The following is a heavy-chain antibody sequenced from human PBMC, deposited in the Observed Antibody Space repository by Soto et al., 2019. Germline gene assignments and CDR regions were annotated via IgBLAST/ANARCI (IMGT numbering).Heavy chain of an antibody. CDR2: ISWNTGSI. V-gene: IGHV3-9*01. CDR1: GFTFDDFA. CDR3: ARDPHPIYDSSGYYYAFDI. J-gene: IGHJ3*02. D-gene: IGHD3-22*01. Sequence: GGSLRLSCAGSGFTFDDFAMHWVRQAPGKGLEWVSGISWNTGSIGYANSVKGRFIISRDNAKNSLYLQMNSLRPEDTAVYYCARDPHPIYDSSGYYYAFDIWGQGTMVTVSS.